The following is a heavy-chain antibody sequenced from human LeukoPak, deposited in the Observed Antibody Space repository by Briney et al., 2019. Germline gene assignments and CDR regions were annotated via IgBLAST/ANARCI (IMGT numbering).Heavy chain of an antibody. Sequence: GRSLRLSCAASGFTLYDYAMHWVRHAPGKGLEWVSGISWNSGSIGYADSVKGRFTISRDNAKNSLYLQMNSLRAEDTALYYCAKDTEYDSSGYGDYWGQGTLVTVSS. CDR2: ISWNSGSI. D-gene: IGHD3-22*01. CDR1: GFTLYDYA. CDR3: AKDTEYDSSGYGDY. J-gene: IGHJ4*02. V-gene: IGHV3-9*01.